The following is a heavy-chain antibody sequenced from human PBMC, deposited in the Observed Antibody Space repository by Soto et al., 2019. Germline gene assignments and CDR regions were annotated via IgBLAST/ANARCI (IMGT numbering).Heavy chain of an antibody. CDR2: IQSGGTT. V-gene: IGHV3-66*01. Sequence: ESGGDLVQPGGSLRLSCAASGFSVSSKYMSWVRQAPGKGLEWVSLIQSGGTTYYAGSVKGRFTISRHYSENTLFLQMNSLRVDDTAVYYCTRDDVHFNGDRYYGVPMDVWGKGTTFTVSA. J-gene: IGHJ6*04. CDR1: GFSVSSKY. CDR3: TRDDVHFNGDRYYGVPMDV. D-gene: IGHD2-8*01.